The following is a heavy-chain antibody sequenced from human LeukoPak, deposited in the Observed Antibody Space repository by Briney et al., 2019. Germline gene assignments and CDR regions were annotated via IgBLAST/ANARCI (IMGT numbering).Heavy chain of an antibody. J-gene: IGHJ6*03. V-gene: IGHV1-18*01. CDR1: GYTFTSYG. CDR2: ISAYNGNT. CDR3: ARVRYYDFWSGRRAYYYYMDV. Sequence: ASVKVSCKASGYTFTSYGISWVRQAPGQGLEWMGWISAYNGNTNYAQKLQGRVTITADESTSTAYMELSSLRSEDTAVYYCARVRYYDFWSGRRAYYYYMDVWGKGTTVTVSS. D-gene: IGHD3-3*01.